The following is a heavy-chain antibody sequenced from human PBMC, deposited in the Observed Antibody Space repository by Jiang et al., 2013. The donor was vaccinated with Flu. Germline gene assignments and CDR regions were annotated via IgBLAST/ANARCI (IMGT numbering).Heavy chain of an antibody. Sequence: CKASGYSLTSYAVNWVRQAPGQGLEWMGWIKTSTGNPTYAQGFKGRFVFSLDSSVGTAYLQINSLETDDTGVYYCAREGSRAGAWGYYGMDVWGQGTTVIVSS. J-gene: IGHJ6*02. D-gene: IGHD6-13*01. V-gene: IGHV7-4-1*02. CDR1: GYSLTSYA. CDR3: AREGSRAGAWGYYGMDV. CDR2: IKTSTGNP.